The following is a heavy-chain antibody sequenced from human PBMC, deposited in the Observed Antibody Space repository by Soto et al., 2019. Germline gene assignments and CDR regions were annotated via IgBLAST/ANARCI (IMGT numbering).Heavy chain of an antibody. V-gene: IGHV4-39*01. CDR2: IYYSGST. CDR3: ARVEVDSSGYYHYLFDY. D-gene: IGHD3-22*01. CDR1: GGSISSSSYY. Sequence: QLQLQESGPGLVKPSETLSLTCTVSGGSISSSSYYWGWIRQPPGKGLEWIGSIYYSGSTYYNPSLKSRGTTSVDTSKNQFSLKLNSVTAADTAVYYCARVEVDSSGYYHYLFDYWGQGTLVTVSS. J-gene: IGHJ4*02.